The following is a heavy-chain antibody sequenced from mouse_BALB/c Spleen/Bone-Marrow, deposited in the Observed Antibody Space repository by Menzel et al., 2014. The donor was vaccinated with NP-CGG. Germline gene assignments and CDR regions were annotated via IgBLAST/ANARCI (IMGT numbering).Heavy chain of an antibody. Sequence: VQLQQSGAELARPGASVKMSCKASGYTFTNYTMLWVKQRPGQGLEWIGYINPSSGYTNYNQKFKDTATLTADKSSSTAYMQLSSLTSADSAVYYCARGKAGFYGMDYWGQGASVTVSS. J-gene: IGHJ4*01. CDR2: INPSSGYT. CDR3: ARGKAGFYGMDY. V-gene: IGHV1-4*01. CDR1: GYTFTNYT.